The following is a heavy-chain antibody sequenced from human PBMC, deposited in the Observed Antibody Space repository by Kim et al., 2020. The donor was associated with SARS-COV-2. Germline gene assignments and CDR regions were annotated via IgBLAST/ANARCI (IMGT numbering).Heavy chain of an antibody. Sequence: GGSLRLSCAASGFSFSDSAIHWVRQAPGKGLEWVCRIRTKTKNYATTYGASVRGRFTISRDDSKNTAYLQMNSLKTEDTAVYYCSRRVPDGFWGLGTLVSVSS. CDR1: GFSFSDSA. CDR2: IRTKTKNYAT. J-gene: IGHJ4*02. CDR3: SRRVPDGF. V-gene: IGHV3-73*01. D-gene: IGHD3-10*01.